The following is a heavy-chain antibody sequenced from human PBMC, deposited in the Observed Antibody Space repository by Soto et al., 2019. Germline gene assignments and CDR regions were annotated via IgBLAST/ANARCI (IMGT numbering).Heavy chain of an antibody. J-gene: IGHJ4*02. CDR2: INEDGSEK. Sequence: EVQLVESGGGWVQPGESLRLSCAASGFRFSDYWMSWVRQAPGKGLEWVANINEDGSEKYYVHSVKGRFTFSRDNAKNSLNLQMSSLRAEDTAVYYCARGLKGCSGSSCYSDYWGQGTLVTVSS. V-gene: IGHV3-7*01. CDR3: ARGLKGCSGSSCYSDY. D-gene: IGHD2-15*01. CDR1: GFRFSDYW.